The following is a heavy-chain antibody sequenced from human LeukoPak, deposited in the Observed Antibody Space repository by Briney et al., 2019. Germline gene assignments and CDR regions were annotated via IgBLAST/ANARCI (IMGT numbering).Heavy chain of an antibody. CDR1: GFTFSSYA. CDR2: ISWSGGSA. CDR3: AKDRITATPYYFDC. D-gene: IGHD1-20*01. V-gene: IGHV3-23*01. J-gene: IGHJ4*02. Sequence: GGSLRLSCAASGFTFSSYAMSWVRQAPGKGLEWVSGISWSGGSAYNADPVKGRLTISRDNSIITLFLQMNSLRAEDSALYYCAKDRITATPYYFDCWGQGTLVTVSS.